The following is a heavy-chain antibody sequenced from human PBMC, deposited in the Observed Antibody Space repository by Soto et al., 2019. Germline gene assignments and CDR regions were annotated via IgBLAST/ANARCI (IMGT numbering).Heavy chain of an antibody. Sequence: PSETLSLTCTVSGGSISSGGYYWSWIRQHPGKGLEWIGYIYYSGSTYYNPSLKSRVTISVDTSKNQFSLKLSSVTAADTAVYYCARDEREYYSDGPTFDPWGQGTLVTVSS. CDR3: ARDEREYYSDGPTFDP. D-gene: IGHD3-16*01. V-gene: IGHV4-31*03. CDR2: IYYSGST. J-gene: IGHJ5*02. CDR1: GGSISSGGYY.